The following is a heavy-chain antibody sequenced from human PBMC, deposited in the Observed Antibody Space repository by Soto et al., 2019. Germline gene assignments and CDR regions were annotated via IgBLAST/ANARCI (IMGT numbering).Heavy chain of an antibody. J-gene: IGHJ4*02. D-gene: IGHD6-19*01. CDR3: AKSPPAVAGYFDY. V-gene: IGHV3-30*18. CDR1: GFTFSSSG. Sequence: QVQLVESGGGVVQPGRSLRLSCAASGFTFSSSGMHWVRQAPGKGLEWVAVTSYDGSSGYYAYSVRGRFTISRDNSKNTLYLQMNSLRAEDTAVYYCAKSPPAVAGYFDYWGQGTLVTVSS. CDR2: TSYDGSSG.